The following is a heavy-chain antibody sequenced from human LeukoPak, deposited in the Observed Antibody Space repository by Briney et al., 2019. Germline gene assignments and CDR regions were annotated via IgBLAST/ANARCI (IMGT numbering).Heavy chain of an antibody. CDR2: IIPIFGTA. J-gene: IGHJ3*02. CDR3: AREEVEVATIGAFDI. V-gene: IGHV1-69*05. Sequence: SVKVSCKASGGTFSSYAISWVRQAPGQGLEWMGRIIPIFGTANYAQKFQGRVTITTDESTSTAYMELSSLRSEDTAVYYCAREEVEVATIGAFDIWGQGTMVTVSS. CDR1: GGTFSSYA. D-gene: IGHD5-24*01.